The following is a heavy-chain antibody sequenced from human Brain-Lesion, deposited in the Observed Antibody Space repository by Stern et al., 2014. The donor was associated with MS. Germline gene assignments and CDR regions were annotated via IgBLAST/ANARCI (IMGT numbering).Heavy chain of an antibody. V-gene: IGHV1-2*04. CDR1: GYTFTGYY. J-gene: IGHJ4*02. CDR2: INPKSGGT. Sequence: VQLVESGAEVKKPGASVKVSCKASGYTFTGYYMHWGRQAPGQGLEWRGWINPKSGGTNYAQKFQGWVTMTRDTSINTAYMELSRLRSDDTAVYYCATYYYDSTGYNDFWGQGTLVTVSS. D-gene: IGHD3-22*01. CDR3: ATYYYDSTGYNDF.